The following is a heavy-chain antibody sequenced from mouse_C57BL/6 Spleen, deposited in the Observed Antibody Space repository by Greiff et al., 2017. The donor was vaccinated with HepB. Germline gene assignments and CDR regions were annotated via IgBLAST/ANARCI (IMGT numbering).Heavy chain of an antibody. J-gene: IGHJ4*01. V-gene: IGHV7-3*01. D-gene: IGHD1-1*01. Sequence: EVKLVESGGGLVQPGGSLSLSCAASGFTFTDYYMSWVRQPPGKALEWLGFIRNKANGYTTEYSASVKGRFTISRDNSQSILYLQMNALRAEDSATYYCARSPYGSSYAMDYWGQGTSVTVSS. CDR1: GFTFTDYY. CDR2: IRNKANGYTT. CDR3: ARSPYGSSYAMDY.